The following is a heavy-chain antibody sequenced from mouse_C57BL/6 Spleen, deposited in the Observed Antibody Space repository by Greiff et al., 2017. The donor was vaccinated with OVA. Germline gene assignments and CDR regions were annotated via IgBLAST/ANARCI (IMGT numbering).Heavy chain of an antibody. CDR2: IRLKSDNYAT. CDR1: GFTFSNYW. D-gene: IGHD1-1*01. V-gene: IGHV6-3*01. CDR3: TGFSSSSPYWYFDV. Sequence: EVKLVESGGGLVQPGGSMKLSCVASGFTFSNYWMNWVRQSPEKGLEWVAQIRLKSDNYATHYAESVKGRFTISRDDSKSSVYLQMNNLRAEDTGIYYCTGFSSSSPYWYFDVWGTGTTVTVSS. J-gene: IGHJ1*03.